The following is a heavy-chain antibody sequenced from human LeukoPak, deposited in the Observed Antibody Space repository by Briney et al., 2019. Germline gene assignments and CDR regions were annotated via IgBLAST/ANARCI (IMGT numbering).Heavy chain of an antibody. CDR2: INTNGGNT. D-gene: IGHD6-19*01. Sequence: ASVKVSCKASGYTFTSYDINWVRQATGQGLEWMGWINTNGGNTGYAQKFQGRVTMTINNSISTAYMELSSLRSEDTAVYYCARQYSSGWPARDDAFDFWGQGTMVTVSS. J-gene: IGHJ3*01. CDR3: ARQYSSGWPARDDAFDF. V-gene: IGHV1-8*01. CDR1: GYTFTSYD.